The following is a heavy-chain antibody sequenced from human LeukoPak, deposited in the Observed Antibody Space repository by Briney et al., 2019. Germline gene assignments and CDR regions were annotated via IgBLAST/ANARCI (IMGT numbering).Heavy chain of an antibody. CDR3: ARDGVGATSTFDY. Sequence: SETLSLTCAVSGGSISSSNWWSWVRQPPGKGLEWIGEIYHSGSTNYNPSLKSRVTISVDKSKNQFSLKLSSVTAADTAVYYCARDGVGATSTFDYWGQGTLVTVSS. J-gene: IGHJ4*02. CDR1: GGSISSSNW. D-gene: IGHD1-26*01. CDR2: IYHSGST. V-gene: IGHV4-4*02.